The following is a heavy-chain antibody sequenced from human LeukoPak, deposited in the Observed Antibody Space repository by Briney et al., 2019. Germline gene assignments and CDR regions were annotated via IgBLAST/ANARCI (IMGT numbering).Heavy chain of an antibody. D-gene: IGHD1-26*01. CDR3: ASDLGATNWFDP. CDR2: IYYSGST. V-gene: IGHV4-39*01. Sequence: SETLSLTCTVSGGSISSSSYYWGWIRQPPGKGLEWIGSIYYSGSTYYNPSLKSRVTISVDTSKNQFSLKLSSVTAADTAVYYCASDLGATNWFDPWGQGTLVTVSS. CDR1: GGSISSSSYY. J-gene: IGHJ5*02.